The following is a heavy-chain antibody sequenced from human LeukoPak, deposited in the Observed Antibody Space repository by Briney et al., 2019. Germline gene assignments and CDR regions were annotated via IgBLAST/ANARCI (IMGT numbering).Heavy chain of an antibody. CDR1: GFTFSSYA. Sequence: PGGSLRLSCAASGFTFSSYAMSWVRQAPGKGLEWVSATSGSGGSTYYADSVKGRFTISRDNSKNTLYLQMNSLRAEDTAVYYCARVYWQQIPADYWGQGTLVTVSS. J-gene: IGHJ4*02. D-gene: IGHD2-8*02. CDR2: TSGSGGST. V-gene: IGHV3-23*01. CDR3: ARVYWQQIPADY.